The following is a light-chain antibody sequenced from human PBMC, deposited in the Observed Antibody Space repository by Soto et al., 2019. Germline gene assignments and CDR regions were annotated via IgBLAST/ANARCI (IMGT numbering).Light chain of an antibody. Sequence: EIVLPQSPGTLSFSPGERATLSCRASHSVSSSYLAWYQQKPGQAPRLLIYGASSRATGIPDRFSGSGSGTDFTLTISRLEPEDFAVYYCQQYGSSPRTFGQGTKV. CDR1: HSVSSSY. CDR2: GAS. J-gene: IGKJ1*01. V-gene: IGKV3-20*01. CDR3: QQYGSSPRT.